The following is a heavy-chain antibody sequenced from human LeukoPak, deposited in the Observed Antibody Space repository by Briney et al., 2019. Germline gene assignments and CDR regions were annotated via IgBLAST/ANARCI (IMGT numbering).Heavy chain of an antibody. CDR2: ISYDGSNK. J-gene: IGHJ4*02. CDR3: ATGGSGWSNYFDY. D-gene: IGHD6-19*01. V-gene: IGHV3-30-3*01. Sequence: GGSLRLSCAASGLTFSSYAMHWVRQAPGKGLEWVAVISYDGSNKYYADSVKGRFTISRDNSKNTLYLQMNSLRAEDTAVYCCATGGSGWSNYFDYWGQGTLVTVSS. CDR1: GLTFSSYA.